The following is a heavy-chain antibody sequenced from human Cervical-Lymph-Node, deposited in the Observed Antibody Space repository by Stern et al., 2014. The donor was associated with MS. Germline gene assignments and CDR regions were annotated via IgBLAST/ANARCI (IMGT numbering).Heavy chain of an antibody. CDR2: IIPMFGTA. Sequence: QMQLVQSGAEVKRPGSSGKVSCTASGGTFNNYAMNWVRQAPGQGLVWMGGIIPMFGTANQTQPFQGRVTFTADKSTNTAFLDLRSLGSADTAVYYCVLQTLGATYWGQGTLVIVSS. D-gene: IGHD3-10*01. CDR3: VLQTLGATY. V-gene: IGHV1-69*06. CDR1: GGTFNNYA. J-gene: IGHJ4*02.